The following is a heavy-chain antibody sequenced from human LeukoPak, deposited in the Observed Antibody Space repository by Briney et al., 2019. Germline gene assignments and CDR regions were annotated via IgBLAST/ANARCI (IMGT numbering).Heavy chain of an antibody. CDR3: ARVSRAVAGQRDY. CDR1: GFTFGDYY. J-gene: IGHJ4*02. CDR2: ISSSGSTI. D-gene: IGHD6-19*01. V-gene: IGHV3-11*04. Sequence: GGSLRLSCAASGFTFGDYYMSWIRQTPGKGLEWVSYISSSGSTIYYADSVKGRFTISRDNAKNSLFLQLNSLRAEDTAVYYCARVSRAVAGQRDYWGQGTLVTVSS.